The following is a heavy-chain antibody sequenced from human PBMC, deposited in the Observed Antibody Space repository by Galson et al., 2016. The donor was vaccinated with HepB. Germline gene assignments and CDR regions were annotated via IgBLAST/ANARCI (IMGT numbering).Heavy chain of an antibody. CDR3: ARSYGSGSFPTPWYFNL. V-gene: IGHV5-51*01. J-gene: IGHJ2*01. Sequence: SGAEVKKPGESLKISCKASGYSFTSYWIAWVRQMPGKGLEWMGIIFPVGSDVVYSPAFQGQVTISADKSATTAYLQWSSLEASDTAIYYCARSYGSGSFPTPWYFNLWGRGTLVTVSS. CDR2: IFPVGSDV. CDR1: GYSFTSYW. D-gene: IGHD3-10*01.